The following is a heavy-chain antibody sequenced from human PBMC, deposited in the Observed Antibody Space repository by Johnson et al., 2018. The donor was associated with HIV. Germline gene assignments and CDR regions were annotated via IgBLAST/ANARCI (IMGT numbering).Heavy chain of an antibody. CDR2: INSDGGST. J-gene: IGHJ3*02. CDR1: GFTFSNAW. V-gene: IGHV3-74*01. Sequence: VQLVESGGGLVKPGGSLRLSCAASGFTFSNAWMSWVRQAPGKGLVWVARINSDGGSTSYVDSVKGRFTISRDNARNTLYLQMNSLRADDTAVYYCAREGPSERAGFDIWGQGTMVTVSS. CDR3: AREGPSERAGFDI.